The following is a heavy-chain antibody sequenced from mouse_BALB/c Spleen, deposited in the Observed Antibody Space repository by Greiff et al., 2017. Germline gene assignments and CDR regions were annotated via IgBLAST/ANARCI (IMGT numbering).Heavy chain of an antibody. Sequence: VQLQQSGPSLVQPSQSLSITCTVSGFSLTSYGVHWVRQSPGKGLEWLGVIWRGGSTDYNAAFMSRLSITKDNSKSQVFFKMNSLQADDTAIYYCAKTFYDYDDAMDYWGQGTSVTVSS. CDR2: IWRGGST. V-gene: IGHV2-5-1*01. CDR3: AKTFYDYDDAMDY. D-gene: IGHD2-4*01. J-gene: IGHJ4*01. CDR1: GFSLTSYG.